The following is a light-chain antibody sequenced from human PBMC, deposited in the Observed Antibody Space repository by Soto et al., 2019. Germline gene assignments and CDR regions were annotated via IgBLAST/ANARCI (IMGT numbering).Light chain of an antibody. CDR3: SSYTSSSTLHV. Sequence: QSALSQPPSASGSPGQSVTISCTGTSSDVGGYNYVSWYQQDPGKAPKLIIYEVTKRPSGVPDRFSGSKSGSTASLTVSGLQAEDDSDYYCSSYTSSSTLHVFGTGTKLTVL. CDR2: EVT. J-gene: IGLJ1*01. V-gene: IGLV2-8*01. CDR1: SSDVGGYNY.